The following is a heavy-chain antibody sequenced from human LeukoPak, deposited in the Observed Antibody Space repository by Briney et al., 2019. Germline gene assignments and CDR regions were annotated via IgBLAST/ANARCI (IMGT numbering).Heavy chain of an antibody. J-gene: IGHJ4*02. Sequence: EASVKVSGKASGYTFTGYYMHWLRQAPGQGLEWMGWINPNSGGTNYAHKFEGRVTMTRDTSISAAYMELSSLRSDDTAMYYCARDNDDGGKDYWGQGTLVTVST. V-gene: IGHV1-2*07. CDR3: ARDNDDGGKDY. D-gene: IGHD3-16*01. CDR2: INPNSGGT. CDR1: GYTFTGYY.